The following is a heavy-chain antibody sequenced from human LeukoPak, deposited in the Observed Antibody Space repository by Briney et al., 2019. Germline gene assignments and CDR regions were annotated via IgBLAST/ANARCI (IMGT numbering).Heavy chain of an antibody. V-gene: IGHV4-61*02. D-gene: IGHD1-7*01. CDR2: IYTSGST. Sequence: SQTLSLTCTVSGGSISSGSYYWSWIRQPAGKGLEWIGRIYTSGSTNYNPSLKSRVTISVDTSKNQFSLKLSSVTAADTAVYYCAREYNWNYVGHWYFDLWGRGTLVTVSS. CDR1: GGSISSGSYY. J-gene: IGHJ2*01. CDR3: AREYNWNYVGHWYFDL.